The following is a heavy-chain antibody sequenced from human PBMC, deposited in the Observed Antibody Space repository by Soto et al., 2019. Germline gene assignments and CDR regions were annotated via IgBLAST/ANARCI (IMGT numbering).Heavy chain of an antibody. J-gene: IGHJ6*02. CDR2: IYTSGST. Sequence: SETLSLTCTVSGGSISSYYWSWIRQPAGKGLEWIGRIYTSGSTNYNPSLKSRVTMSVDTSKNQFSLKLSSVTAADTAVYYCARDRLRERVLYGMAVWGQGTTVIVSS. V-gene: IGHV4-4*07. D-gene: IGHD1-1*01. CDR1: GGSISSYY. CDR3: ARDRLRERVLYGMAV.